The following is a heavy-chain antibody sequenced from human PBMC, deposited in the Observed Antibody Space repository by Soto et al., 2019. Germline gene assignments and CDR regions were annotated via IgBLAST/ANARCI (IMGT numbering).Heavy chain of an antibody. D-gene: IGHD1-26*01. CDR3: ARGARWSAWGSYWLS. V-gene: IGHV1-2*02. CDR2: INDNSGGT. Sequence: GASVEVSCRASGYTFTGYYLHWVRQDPGQGREWMGWINDNSGGTNYAQKFHRRVTMTRATSIITAYRELSRLRSDDTAVYYCARGARWSAWGSYWLSWGQGTLVTVSS. J-gene: IGHJ5*02. CDR1: GYTFTGYY.